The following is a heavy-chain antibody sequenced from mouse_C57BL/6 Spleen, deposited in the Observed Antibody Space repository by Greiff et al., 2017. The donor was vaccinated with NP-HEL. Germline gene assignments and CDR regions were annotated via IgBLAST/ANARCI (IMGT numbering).Heavy chain of an antibody. D-gene: IGHD2-3*01. V-gene: IGHV5-17*01. CDR2: ISSGSSTI. CDR3: ARGDGYYVGYYAMDY. CDR1: GFTFSDYG. J-gene: IGHJ4*01. Sequence: EVMLVESGGGLVKPGGSLKLSCAASGFTFSDYGMHWVRQAPEKGLEWVAYISSGSSTIYYADKVKGRFTISRDNAKNTLFLQMTSLRSEDTAMYYCARGDGYYVGYYAMDYWGQGTSVTVSS.